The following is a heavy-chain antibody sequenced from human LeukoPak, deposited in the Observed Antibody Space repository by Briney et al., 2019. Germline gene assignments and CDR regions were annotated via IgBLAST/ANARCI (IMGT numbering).Heavy chain of an antibody. CDR1: GFTFSDYY. CDR3: ARAKRWKYSSSSDYYYMDV. CDR2: ISSSGSTI. D-gene: IGHD6-6*01. V-gene: IGHV3-11*04. Sequence: GGSLRLSCAASGFTFSDYYMSWIRQAPGKGLEWVSYISSSGSTIYYADSVKGRFTISRDNAKNPLYLQMNSLRAEDTAVYYCARAKRWKYSSSSDYYYMDVWGKGTTVTVSS. J-gene: IGHJ6*03.